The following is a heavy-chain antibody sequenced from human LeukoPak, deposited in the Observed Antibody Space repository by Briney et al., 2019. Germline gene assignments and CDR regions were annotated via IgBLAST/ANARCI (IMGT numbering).Heavy chain of an antibody. CDR1: GFTFRSYA. D-gene: IGHD4-17*01. Sequence: GGSPRLSCEASGFTFRSYAMTWVRQAPGKGLEWVSAISGSGAKTYYADSVKGRFTISRDNSRNTLYLQMNSLRAEDTAVYYCAKAVVGYGDYGFDIWGQGTMVTVSS. CDR2: ISGSGAKT. CDR3: AKAVVGYGDYGFDI. J-gene: IGHJ3*02. V-gene: IGHV3-23*01.